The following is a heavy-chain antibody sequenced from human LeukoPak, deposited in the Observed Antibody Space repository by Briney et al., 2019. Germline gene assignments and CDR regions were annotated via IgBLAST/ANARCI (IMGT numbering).Heavy chain of an antibody. CDR3: RGGIDAFDI. V-gene: IGHV4-59*01. CDR1: GFSLSTYS. CDR2: IYYSGST. Sequence: GSLRLSCAASGFSLSTYSMNWVRQAPGKGLEWIGYIYYSGSTNYNPSLKSRVTISVDTSKNQFSLKLSSVTAADTAVYYCRGGIDAFDIWGQGTMVTVSS. J-gene: IGHJ3*02. D-gene: IGHD3-16*01.